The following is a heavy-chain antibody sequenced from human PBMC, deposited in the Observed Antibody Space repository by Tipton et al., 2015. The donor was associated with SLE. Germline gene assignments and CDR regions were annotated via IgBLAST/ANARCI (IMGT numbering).Heavy chain of an antibody. CDR3: ARVGHGGYNWFDP. CDR2: VYPSGGS. J-gene: IGHJ5*02. V-gene: IGHV4-59*01. CDR1: GGSINAYY. D-gene: IGHD3-16*01. Sequence: TLSLTCTVSGGSINAYYWTWIRQPPGKGLEYIGYVYPSGGSDYNPSLSGRVTISFDTSKNQFSLRLTSATAADTAVYYCARVGHGGYNWFDPWGQGTLVTVSS.